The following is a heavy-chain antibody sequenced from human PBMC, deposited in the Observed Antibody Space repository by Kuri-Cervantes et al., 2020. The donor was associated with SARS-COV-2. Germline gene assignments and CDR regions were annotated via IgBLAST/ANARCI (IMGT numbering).Heavy chain of an antibody. CDR1: SDTFTGYY. Sequence: AAAQISSSAASDTFTGYYMHWVRQAPGQGLYRMGWSNPNSAGTNYAQKFQGWVTMTSDTSISTVYMELSRLRSDDSAVYYCARSTPLRRLVVIPQGGAFEIWGQGTMVTVSS. V-gene: IGHV1-2*04. D-gene: IGHD3-22*01. J-gene: IGHJ3*02. CDR2: SNPNSAGT. CDR3: ARSTPLRRLVVIPQGGAFEI.